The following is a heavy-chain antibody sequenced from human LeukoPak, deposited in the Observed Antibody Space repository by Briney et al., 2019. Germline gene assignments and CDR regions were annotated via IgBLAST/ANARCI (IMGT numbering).Heavy chain of an antibody. D-gene: IGHD3-22*01. Sequence: PGGSLRLSCAASGLSFSSHGMHWVRQAPGEGLEWVAVIWYDGSNIYYTDSVKGRFTISRDNSKNTLYLQMNSLRAEDTALYYCARARNDYDSNGFSLLDYWGQGTLVTVSS. V-gene: IGHV3-33*01. CDR1: GLSFSSHG. CDR3: ARARNDYDSNGFSLLDY. CDR2: IWYDGSNI. J-gene: IGHJ4*02.